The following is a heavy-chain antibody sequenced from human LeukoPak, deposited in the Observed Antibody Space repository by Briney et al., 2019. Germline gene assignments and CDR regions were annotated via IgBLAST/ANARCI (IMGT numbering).Heavy chain of an antibody. CDR3: ARDPLWFGEKAGGYYCYYMDV. CDR2: IIPIFGTA. CDR1: GGTFSSYA. V-gene: IGHV1-69*06. J-gene: IGHJ6*03. D-gene: IGHD3-10*01. Sequence: SVKVSCKASGGTFSSYAISRVRQAPGQGLEWMGGIIPIFGTANYAQKFQGRVTITADKSTSTAYMELSSLRSDDTAVYYCARDPLWFGEKAGGYYCYYMDVWGKGTTVTISS.